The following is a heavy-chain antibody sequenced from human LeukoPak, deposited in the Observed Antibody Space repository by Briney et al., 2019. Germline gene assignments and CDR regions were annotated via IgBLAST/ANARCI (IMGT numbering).Heavy chain of an antibody. CDR2: ISGSGGST. D-gene: IGHD3-10*01. Sequence: PGGSLRLSCAASGFTFSSYAMSWVRQAPGKGLEWVSAISGSGGSTYYADSVRGRFTISRDNSKNTLYLQMNSLRAEDTAVYYCAKAPPYYYGSGSYSSRTSPRGQGTLVTVSS. CDR1: GFTFSSYA. CDR3: AKAPPYYYGSGSYSSRTSP. J-gene: IGHJ5*02. V-gene: IGHV3-23*01.